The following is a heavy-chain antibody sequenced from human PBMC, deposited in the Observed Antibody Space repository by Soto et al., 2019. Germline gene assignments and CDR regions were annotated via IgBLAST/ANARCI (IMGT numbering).Heavy chain of an antibody. CDR1: GGSIRSYY. J-gene: IGHJ4*02. CDR3: ARDSYNFDD. Sequence: SETLSLTCTVSGGSIRSYYWSWIRQPPGKGLEWIGYIYYSGSTDYNPSLKSRVTISVDTSKSQFSLKLRSVTAADTAVYYCARDSYNFDDWGRGILVTVSS. D-gene: IGHD5-18*01. V-gene: IGHV4-59*01. CDR2: IYYSGST.